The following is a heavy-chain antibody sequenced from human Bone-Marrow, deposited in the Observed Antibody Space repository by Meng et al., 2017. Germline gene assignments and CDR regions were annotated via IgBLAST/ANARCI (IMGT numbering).Heavy chain of an antibody. J-gene: IGHJ4*02. CDR3: ARVVLYDILTGYPFDY. D-gene: IGHD3-9*01. CDR2: INPNSGGT. V-gene: IGHV1-2*06. Sequence: QVQVVQSGAEVKKPGASVKVSCKASGYTFTGYYMHWVRQAPGQGLEWMGRINPNSGGTNYAQKFQGRVTMTRDTSISTAYMELSRLRSDDTAVYYCARVVLYDILTGYPFDYWGQGTLVTVSS. CDR1: GYTFTGYY.